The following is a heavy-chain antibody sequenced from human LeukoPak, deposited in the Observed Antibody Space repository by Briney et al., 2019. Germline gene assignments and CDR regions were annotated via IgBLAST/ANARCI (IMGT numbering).Heavy chain of an antibody. J-gene: IGHJ3*02. CDR2: IHHSGST. CDR3: VRGGGSYFI. V-gene: IGHV4-34*01. D-gene: IGHD3-16*01. CDR1: GGSLSDYH. Sequence: PSETLSLTCAVYGGSLSDYHWSWIRQTPGKGLEWIGEIHHSGSTNYNPSLKSRVKMSIDTSKNQFSLNLTSVTAADTAVYYCVRGGGSYFIWGQGATVTVSS.